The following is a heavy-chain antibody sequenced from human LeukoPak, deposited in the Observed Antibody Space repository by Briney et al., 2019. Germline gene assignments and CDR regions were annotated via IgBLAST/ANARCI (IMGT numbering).Heavy chain of an antibody. J-gene: IGHJ5*02. CDR2: IYPGDSDT. V-gene: IGHV5-51*01. Sequence: GESLKISCKGSGYTFTTYWIGWVRQMPGKGLEWMGIIYPGDSDTRYSPSFQGQVTISADKSISTAYLQWSSLKASDTAMYYCARGDPSMTTLKTTWFDPWGQGTLVTVSS. CDR1: GYTFTTYW. CDR3: ARGDPSMTTLKTTWFDP. D-gene: IGHD4-11*01.